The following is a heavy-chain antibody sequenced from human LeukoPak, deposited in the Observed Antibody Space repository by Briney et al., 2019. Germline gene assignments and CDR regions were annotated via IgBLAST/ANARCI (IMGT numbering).Heavy chain of an antibody. CDR2: IWYDGINE. V-gene: IGHV3-30*02. CDR3: AKDRDSIGFDY. D-gene: IGHD3-22*01. Sequence: GGSLRLSCAASGFTFSSSGMHWVRQAPGKGLEWVALIWYDGINEYYADSVKGRFTISRDNSKNTLDLQMNSLRPEDTAVYYCAKDRDSIGFDYWGQGTLVTISS. CDR1: GFTFSSSG. J-gene: IGHJ4*02.